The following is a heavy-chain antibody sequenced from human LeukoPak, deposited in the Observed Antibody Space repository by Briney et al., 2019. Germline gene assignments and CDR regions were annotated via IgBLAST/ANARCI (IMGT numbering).Heavy chain of an antibody. J-gene: IGHJ6*03. CDR1: GCTFSSYA. CDR3: ARALQGYDFWSGYRNYYYYMGV. D-gene: IGHD3-3*01. CDR2: IIPIFGTA. Sequence: SVKVSCKASGCTFSSYAISWVRQAPGQGLEWMGGIIPIFGTANYAQKFQGRVTITTDESTSTAYMELSSLRSEDTAVYYCARALQGYDFWSGYRNYYYYMGVWGKGTTVTVSS. V-gene: IGHV1-69*05.